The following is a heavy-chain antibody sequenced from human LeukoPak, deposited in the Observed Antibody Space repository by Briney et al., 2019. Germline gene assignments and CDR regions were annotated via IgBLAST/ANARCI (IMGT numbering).Heavy chain of an antibody. D-gene: IGHD3-3*01. CDR1: GYSISSGYY. V-gene: IGHV4-38-2*01. CDR3: ASQKDYDFWSGYPKSYYFDY. CDR2: IYHSGST. Sequence: LGTLALTCAVSGYSISSGYYWGWIRQPPGKGLEWIGSIYHSGSTYYNPSLKSRVTISVDTSKNQFSLNLSSVTAADTALYYCASQKDYDFWSGYPKSYYFDYWGQGALVTVSS. J-gene: IGHJ4*02.